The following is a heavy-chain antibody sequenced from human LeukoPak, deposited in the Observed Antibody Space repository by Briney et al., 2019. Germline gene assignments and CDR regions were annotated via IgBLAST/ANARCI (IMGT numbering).Heavy chain of an antibody. CDR1: GYTFTGYY. CDR3: ARDLVVVPDYDAFDI. CDR2: INPNSGGT. D-gene: IGHD2-2*01. J-gene: IGHJ3*02. V-gene: IGHV1-2*02. Sequence: GASVKVSCKASGYTFTGYYMHWVRQAPGQGLEWMGWINPNSGGTNYAQKFQGRVTMTRDTSISTAYMELSRLRSDDTAVYYCARDLVVVPDYDAFDIWGQGTMVTVSS.